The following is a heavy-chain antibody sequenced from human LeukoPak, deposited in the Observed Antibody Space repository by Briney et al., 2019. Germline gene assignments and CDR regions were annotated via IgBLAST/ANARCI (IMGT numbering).Heavy chain of an antibody. Sequence: GGSLRLSCATSGFTFNSYWMTWVRQAPGKGLEWVANIKQDGSEKNYVDSVKGRFTISRDTAKSSVYLQMNSLRAEDTAVYYCARGGPSNGYWARETLVTVS. D-gene: IGHD2-8*01. CDR3: ARGGPSNGY. J-gene: IGHJ4*02. V-gene: IGHV3-7*01. CDR2: IKQDGSEK. CDR1: GFTFNSYW.